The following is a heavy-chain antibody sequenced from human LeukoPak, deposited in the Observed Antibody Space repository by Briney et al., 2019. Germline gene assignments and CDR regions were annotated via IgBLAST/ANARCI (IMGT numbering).Heavy chain of an antibody. V-gene: IGHV3-53*01. CDR2: IYSGGST. Sequence: QTGGSLRLSCAASGFTVSSNYMSWVRQAPGKGLEWVSVIYSGGSTYYADSVKGRFTISRDNSKNTLYLQMNSLRAEDTAVYYCARARPSGWYPSFDYWGQGTLVTVSS. D-gene: IGHD6-19*01. J-gene: IGHJ4*02. CDR3: ARARPSGWYPSFDY. CDR1: GFTVSSNY.